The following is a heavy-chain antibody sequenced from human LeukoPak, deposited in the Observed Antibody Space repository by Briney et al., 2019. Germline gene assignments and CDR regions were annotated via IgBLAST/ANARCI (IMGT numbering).Heavy chain of an antibody. J-gene: IGHJ4*02. CDR3: ARHELTTFGGFDY. CDR1: GGSNSSYY. V-gene: IGHV4-59*08. D-gene: IGHD3-16*01. CDR2: IYYSGST. Sequence: SETLSLTCTVSGGSNSSYYWSWIRQPPGKGLDGIGHIYYSGSTNYNPSLKSRVTISVDTSKNQFSLKLSSVTAADTAVYYCARHELTTFGGFDYWGQGTLVTVSS.